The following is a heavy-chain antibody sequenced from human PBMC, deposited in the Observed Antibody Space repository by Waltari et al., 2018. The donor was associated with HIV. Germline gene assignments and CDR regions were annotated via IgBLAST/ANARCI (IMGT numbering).Heavy chain of an antibody. V-gene: IGHV4-4*02. CDR2: IYHSGST. D-gene: IGHD2-2*01. J-gene: IGHJ6*02. CDR1: GGSISSSNW. CDR3: ARESLVVPAAIYYYGMDV. Sequence: QVQLQESGPGLVKPSGTLSLTCAVSGGSISSSNWWSWVRQPPGKGLEWIGEIYHSGSTNYNPSLKSRVTISVDKSKNQFSLKLSSVTAADTAVYYCARESLVVPAAIYYYGMDVWGQGTTVTVSS.